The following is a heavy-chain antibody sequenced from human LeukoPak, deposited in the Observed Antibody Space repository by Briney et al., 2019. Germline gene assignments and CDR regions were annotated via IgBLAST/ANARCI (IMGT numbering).Heavy chain of an antibody. Sequence: SVKVSCKASGGTFSSYAISWVRQAPGQGLEWMGRIIPILSIANYAQKFQGRVTITADKSTSTAYMELSSLRSEDTAVYYCASIHYDYGDYSGYDYWGQGTLVTVSS. V-gene: IGHV1-69*04. D-gene: IGHD4-17*01. CDR3: ASIHYDYGDYSGYDY. CDR1: GGTFSSYA. CDR2: IIPILSIA. J-gene: IGHJ4*02.